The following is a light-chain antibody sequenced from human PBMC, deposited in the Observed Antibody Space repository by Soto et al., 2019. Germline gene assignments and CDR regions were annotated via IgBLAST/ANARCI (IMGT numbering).Light chain of an antibody. CDR3: QHYNNWPPWT. J-gene: IGKJ1*01. V-gene: IGKV3-15*01. Sequence: EIVMTQSPATLSVSPGERATLSCRASQSVSSNLAWYQQKPGQAPRLLIYGASTRATGIPARFSGSGSGTEFTLTISSLQSEDFAVYYCQHYNNWPPWTFGQGPKVDIK. CDR1: QSVSSN. CDR2: GAS.